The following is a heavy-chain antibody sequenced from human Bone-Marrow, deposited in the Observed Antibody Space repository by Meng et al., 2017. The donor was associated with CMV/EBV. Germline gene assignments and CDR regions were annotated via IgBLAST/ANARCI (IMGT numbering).Heavy chain of an antibody. CDR2: ISSSGSTI. CDR3: ARDDQYQLLPDV. D-gene: IGHD2-2*01. Sequence: GGSLRLSCAASGFTFSSYEMNWVRQAPGKGLEWVSYISSSGSTIYYADSVKGRFTISRDNAKNSLYLQMNSLRAEDTAVYYCARDDQYQLLPDVWGQGATVTFSS. CDR1: GFTFSSYE. J-gene: IGHJ6*02. V-gene: IGHV3-48*03.